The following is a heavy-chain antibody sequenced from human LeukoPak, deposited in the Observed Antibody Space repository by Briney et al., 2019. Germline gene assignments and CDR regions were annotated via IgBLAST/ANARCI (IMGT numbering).Heavy chain of an antibody. J-gene: IGHJ4*01. CDR2: ISGSGYYS. V-gene: IGHV3-23*01. Sequence: GGSLRLSCAASEFTFDNYAMSWVRQAPGKGLEWVSVISGSGYYSYYADSVKGRFTISRDNSKNTLYLQMNSLRAEDTAVYYCARVSYYYDSSGYSQAAYFDYWGQGTLVTVSS. CDR1: EFTFDNYA. D-gene: IGHD3-22*01. CDR3: ARVSYYYDSSGYSQAAYFDY.